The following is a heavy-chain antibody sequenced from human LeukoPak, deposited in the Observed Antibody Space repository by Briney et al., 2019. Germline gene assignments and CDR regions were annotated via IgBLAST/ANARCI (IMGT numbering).Heavy chain of an antibody. Sequence: SETLSLTCAVYGGSSSGDYWSWIRQPPGKGLEWIGYIYYSGSTNYNPSLKSRVTISVDTSKNQFSLKLSSVTAADTAVYYCARRRDAFDIWGQGAMVTVSS. CDR1: GGSSSGDY. J-gene: IGHJ3*02. V-gene: IGHV4-59*08. CDR3: ARRRDAFDI. CDR2: IYYSGST.